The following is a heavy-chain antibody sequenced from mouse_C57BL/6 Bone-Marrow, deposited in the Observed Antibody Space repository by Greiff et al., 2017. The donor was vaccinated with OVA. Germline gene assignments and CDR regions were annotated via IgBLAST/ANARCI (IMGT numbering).Heavy chain of an antibody. CDR2: IYPSDSET. CDR3: ARWGDYGTGDD. V-gene: IGHV1-61*01. Sequence: QVQLQQPGAELVRPGSSVKLSCKASGYTFTSYWMDWVKQRPGQGLEWIGNIYPSDSETHYNQKFKDKATLTVDKSSSTAYMQLSSLTSEDSAVYYCARWGDYGTGDDWGQGTSVTVSS. CDR1: GYTFTSYW. D-gene: IGHD2-4*01. J-gene: IGHJ4*01.